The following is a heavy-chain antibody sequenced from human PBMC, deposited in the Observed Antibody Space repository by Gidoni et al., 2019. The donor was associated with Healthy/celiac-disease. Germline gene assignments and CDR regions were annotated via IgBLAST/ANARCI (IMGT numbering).Heavy chain of an antibody. D-gene: IGHD3-10*01. Sequence: QVQLQESGPGLVKPSQTLSPTCSVSSGSISSGNYYWNWIRQPAGKGLEWIGRIYTSGSTNYNPSLKSRVTMSLDTSRNQFSLRLNSLTAADTAVYYCAKERGDYGMDVWGQGTTVTVSS. CDR1: SGSISSGNYY. CDR2: IYTSGST. J-gene: IGHJ6*02. V-gene: IGHV4-61*02. CDR3: AKERGDYGMDV.